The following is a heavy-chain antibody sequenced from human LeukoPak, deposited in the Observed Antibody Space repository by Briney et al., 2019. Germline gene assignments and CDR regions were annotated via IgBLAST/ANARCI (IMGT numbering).Heavy chain of an antibody. CDR1: GFTFSTYW. V-gene: IGHV3-7*01. CDR3: ARDKGIAAAGTKRIFDY. J-gene: IGHJ4*02. D-gene: IGHD6-13*01. CDR2: IKQDGSEQ. Sequence: GGSLRLSCAASGFTFSTYWMSWVRQAPGKGLEWVANIKQDGSEQYYVDSVKGRFTISRDNSKNTLYLQMNSLRAEDTAVYYCARDKGIAAAGTKRIFDYWGQGTLVTVSS.